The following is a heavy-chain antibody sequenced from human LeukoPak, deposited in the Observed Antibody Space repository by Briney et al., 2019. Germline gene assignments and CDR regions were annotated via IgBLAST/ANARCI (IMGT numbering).Heavy chain of an antibody. J-gene: IGHJ4*02. CDR2: INPNSGGT. D-gene: IGHD5-12*01. CDR3: ARAPLGSWIVATIMPLDY. Sequence: ASVKVSCKASGYTFTGYYMHWVRQAPGQGLEWMGWINPNSGGTNYAQKFQGRVTMTRDTSISTAYMELSRLRSDDTAVYYCARAPLGSWIVATIMPLDYWGQGTLVTVSS. CDR1: GYTFTGYY. V-gene: IGHV1-2*02.